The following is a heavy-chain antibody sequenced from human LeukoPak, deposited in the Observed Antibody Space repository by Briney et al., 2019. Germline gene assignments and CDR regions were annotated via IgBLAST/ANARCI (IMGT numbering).Heavy chain of an antibody. D-gene: IGHD5-18*01. CDR1: GFTFSNYA. J-gene: IGHJ4*02. Sequence: GGSLRLSCAASGFTFSNYAMSWVRQAPGKGLEWVSSSNYSGGGTYYADSVKGRFTISRDNSKNTLYLQMNSLRAEDTAIYYCAKASRGYSPFDYWGQGTLVTVSS. CDR3: AKASRGYSPFDY. V-gene: IGHV3-23*01. CDR2: SNYSGGGT.